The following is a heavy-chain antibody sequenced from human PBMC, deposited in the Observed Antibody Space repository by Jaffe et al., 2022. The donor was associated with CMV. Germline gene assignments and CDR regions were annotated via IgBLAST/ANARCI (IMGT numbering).Heavy chain of an antibody. V-gene: IGHV2-26*01. J-gene: IGHJ4*02. CDR3: ARTIVWLIND. CDR2: ISSSDEK. CDR1: GFSLSDRRMG. D-gene: IGHD3-16*01. Sequence: QVTFKESGPVLVKPTETLTLTCTVSGFSLSDRRMGLSWIRQPPGKALEWLAHISSSDEKFYRTPLKNRLTISKDTSKSQVVLTMTNMDPVDTATYYCARTIVWLINDWAQGTLVTVSS.